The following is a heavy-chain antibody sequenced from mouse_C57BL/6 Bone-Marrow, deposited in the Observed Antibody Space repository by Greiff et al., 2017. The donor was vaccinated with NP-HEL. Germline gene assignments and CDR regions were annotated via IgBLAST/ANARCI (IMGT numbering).Heavy chain of an antibody. D-gene: IGHD2-5*01. V-gene: IGHV1-59*01. CDR1: GYTFTSYW. CDR2: IDPSDSYT. CDR3: ARGGVYYSNYVGYFDV. J-gene: IGHJ1*03. Sequence: QVQLQQPGAELVRPGTSVKLSCKASGYTFTSYWMHWVKQRPGQGLEWIGVIDPSDSYTNYNQKFTGKATLTVDTSSSTAYMQLSSLTSEDSAVYYCARGGVYYSNYVGYFDVWGTGTTVTVSS.